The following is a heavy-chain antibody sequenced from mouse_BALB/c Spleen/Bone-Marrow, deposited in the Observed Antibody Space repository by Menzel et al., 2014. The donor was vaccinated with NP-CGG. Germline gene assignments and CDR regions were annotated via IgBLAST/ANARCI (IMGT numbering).Heavy chain of an antibody. CDR3: ARTRYGNFAY. D-gene: IGHD2-1*01. CDR1: GYSITSGYS. J-gene: IGHJ3*01. Sequence: VQLQQSGPDPVKPSQSLSLTCTVTGYSITSGYSWRWIRQFPGKKMEWMGYIHYSGSTNYNPSLKSRISITRDTSKNQFFLQLNSVTTEDTATYYCARTRYGNFAYWGQGTLVTVSA. V-gene: IGHV3-1*02. CDR2: IHYSGST.